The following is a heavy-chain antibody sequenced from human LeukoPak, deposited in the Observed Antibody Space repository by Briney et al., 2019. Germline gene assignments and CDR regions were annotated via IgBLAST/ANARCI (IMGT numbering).Heavy chain of an antibody. D-gene: IGHD5-18*01. Sequence: GGSLRLSCAASGFTFSSYSMNWVRQAPGKGLEWVSYISSSSSTIYYADSVKGRFTISRDNAKNSPYLQMNSLRAEDTAVYYCAGGYPYGCGDYWGQGTLVTVSS. CDR3: AGGYPYGCGDY. J-gene: IGHJ4*02. CDR2: ISSSSSTI. V-gene: IGHV3-48*04. CDR1: GFTFSSYS.